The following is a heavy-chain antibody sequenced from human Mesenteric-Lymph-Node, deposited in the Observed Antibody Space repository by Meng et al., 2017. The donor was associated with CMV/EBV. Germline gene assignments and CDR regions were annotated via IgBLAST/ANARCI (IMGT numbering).Heavy chain of an antibody. CDR2: INPNSGGT. CDR3: ARERFVGTSNYYDYFGMDV. Sequence: ASVKVSCKASGYTFTGYYMHWVRQAPGQGLEWMGWINPNSGGTNYAQKFQGRVTMTRETSISTDYMELRRLRSDDRAVYYCARERFVGTSNYYDYFGMDVWGQGTTVTVSS. V-gene: IGHV1-2*02. J-gene: IGHJ6*02. CDR1: GYTFTGYY. D-gene: IGHD2-15*01.